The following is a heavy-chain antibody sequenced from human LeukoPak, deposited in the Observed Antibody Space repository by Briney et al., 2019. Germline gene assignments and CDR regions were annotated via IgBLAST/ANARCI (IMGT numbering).Heavy chain of an antibody. CDR2: ISYDGSNK. Sequence: GRSLRLSCAASGFTFSSYGMHWVRQAPGKGLEWVAVISYDGSNKYYADSVKGRFTISRDNSKNTLYLQMNSLRAEDTAVYYCAKMTYYYDSSGYSSDLSFDYWGQGTLVTVSS. J-gene: IGHJ4*02. D-gene: IGHD3-22*01. CDR3: AKMTYYYDSSGYSSDLSFDY. V-gene: IGHV3-30*18. CDR1: GFTFSSYG.